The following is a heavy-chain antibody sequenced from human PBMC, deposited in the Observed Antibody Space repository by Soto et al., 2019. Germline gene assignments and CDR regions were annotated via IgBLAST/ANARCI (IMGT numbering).Heavy chain of an antibody. CDR2: INPNSGDT. Sequence: ASVKVSCKASGYIFTGYHIHWARQAPGQGLEWMGWINPNSGDTEYAQNFQGRVTMTRDTSFNLVYMEMSGLMSDDTAVYYCARHGTLVTMVRGPLYYYYYGMDVWGQGTTVTVSS. J-gene: IGHJ6*02. V-gene: IGHV1-2*02. CDR1: GYIFTGYH. D-gene: IGHD3-10*01. CDR3: ARHGTLVTMVRGPLYYYYYGMDV.